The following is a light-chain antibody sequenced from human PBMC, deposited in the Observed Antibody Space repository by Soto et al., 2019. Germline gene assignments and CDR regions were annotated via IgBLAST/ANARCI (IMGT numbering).Light chain of an antibody. CDR2: GVS. Sequence: EIVLTQTPGTLSLSPGERATLSCRASQSFSSSYLAWYQQKPGQAPRLLVYGVSRRTTGIPDRFSGSGSGTDFTLTITRVEPEDFAVYYCQQYATSPLTFGGGAKVDIK. CDR3: QQYATSPLT. V-gene: IGKV3-20*01. J-gene: IGKJ4*01. CDR1: QSFSSSY.